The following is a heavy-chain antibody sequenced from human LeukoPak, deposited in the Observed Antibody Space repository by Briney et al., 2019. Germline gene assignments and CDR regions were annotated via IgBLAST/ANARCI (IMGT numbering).Heavy chain of an antibody. CDR3: ARDTMVRGVN. Sequence: AASVKVSCKASGGTFSSYAISWVRQAPGQGLEWMGGIIPIFGTANYAQKFQGRVTITADGSTSTAYMELSSLRSEDTAVYYCARDTMVRGVNWGQGTLVTVSS. CDR2: IIPIFGTA. V-gene: IGHV1-69*01. D-gene: IGHD3-10*01. CDR1: GGTFSSYA. J-gene: IGHJ4*02.